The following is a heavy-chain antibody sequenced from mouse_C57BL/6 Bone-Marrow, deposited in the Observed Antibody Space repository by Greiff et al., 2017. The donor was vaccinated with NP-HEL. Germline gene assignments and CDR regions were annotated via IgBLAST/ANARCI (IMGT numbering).Heavy chain of an antibody. V-gene: IGHV14-4*01. D-gene: IGHD4-1*01. Sequence: EVQLQQSGAELVRPGASVKLSCTASGFNIKDDYMHWVKQRPEQGLEWIGWIDPENGATEYASKFQGKATITADTSSNTAYLQLSSLTSEDTAVYYCTTQGYWDIDYWGQGTTLTVSS. CDR3: TTQGYWDIDY. J-gene: IGHJ2*01. CDR2: IDPENGAT. CDR1: GFNIKDDY.